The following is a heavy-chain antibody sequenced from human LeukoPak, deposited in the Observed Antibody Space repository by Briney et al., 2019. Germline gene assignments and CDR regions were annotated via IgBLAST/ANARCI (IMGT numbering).Heavy chain of an antibody. V-gene: IGHV1-46*01. J-gene: IGHJ1*01. CDR2: INPSGGST. CDR3: AKSSGWYNLFFQH. Sequence: ASVKVSCKASGYTFTSYYMHWVRQAPGQGLEWMGIINPSGGSTSYAQKFQGRVTMTRDTSTSTVYMELSSLRSEDTAVYYCAKSSGWYNLFFQHWGQGTLVTVSS. CDR1: GYTFTSYY. D-gene: IGHD6-19*01.